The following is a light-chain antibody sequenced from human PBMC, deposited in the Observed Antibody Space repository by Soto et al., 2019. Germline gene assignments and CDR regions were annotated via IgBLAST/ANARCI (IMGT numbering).Light chain of an antibody. V-gene: IGKV3-20*01. Sequence: EIVLTQSPATLSLSPGESATLSCRASQSVSRYLAWYQQKPGQTPRLLIYDASNRAAGIPARFSGSGSGTDFTLTISILEPEDVALYYCQQYGGSPRTFGQGTKVDIK. J-gene: IGKJ1*01. CDR2: DAS. CDR3: QQYGGSPRT. CDR1: QSVSRY.